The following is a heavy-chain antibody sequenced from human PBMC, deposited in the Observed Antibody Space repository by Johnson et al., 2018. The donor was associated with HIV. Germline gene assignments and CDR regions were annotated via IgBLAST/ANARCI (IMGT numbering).Heavy chain of an antibody. Sequence: QVQLVESGGRLVKPGGSLRLSCVASGFTFSDYYMSWIRQAPGKGLEWVSYISVSGDPIYSADSVQGRFTTSRDNAKNSLYLQMDSLRAEDTAVYYCARSKDCSVGTCPDGFDIWCQGTMVIVSS. V-gene: IGHV3-11*04. J-gene: IGHJ3*02. CDR3: ARSKDCSVGTCPDGFDI. CDR2: ISVSGDPI. CDR1: GFTFSDYY. D-gene: IGHD2-15*01.